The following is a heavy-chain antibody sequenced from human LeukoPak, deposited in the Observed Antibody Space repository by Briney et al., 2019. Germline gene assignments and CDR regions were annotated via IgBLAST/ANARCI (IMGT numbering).Heavy chain of an antibody. CDR1: GFTVSSNY. V-gene: IGHV3-53*01. CDR2: IYSGGTT. CDR3: ARHDSGYGPFDY. D-gene: IGHD3-22*01. Sequence: GGSLRLSCAVSGFTVSSNYMSWVRQAPGKGLVRVSVIYSGGTTYYADSVKGRFTISRDNSKNTLYLQMNSLRAEDTAVYYCARHDSGYGPFDYWGRGTLVTVSS. J-gene: IGHJ4*02.